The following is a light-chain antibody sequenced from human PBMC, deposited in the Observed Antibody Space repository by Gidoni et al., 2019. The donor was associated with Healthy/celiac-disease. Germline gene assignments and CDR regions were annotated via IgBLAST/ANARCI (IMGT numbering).Light chain of an antibody. CDR2: GAS. V-gene: IGKV3-20*01. CDR3: QQYGSSPL. J-gene: IGKJ1*01. Sequence: EIVLTLSPGTLSLSPGERATLSCRASQSVSSSYLAWYQQKPGQAPRLLIYGASSRATGIPDRFSGSGSGTDFTLTISRLEPEDFAVYYCQQYGSSPLFGQGTKVEIK. CDR1: QSVSSSY.